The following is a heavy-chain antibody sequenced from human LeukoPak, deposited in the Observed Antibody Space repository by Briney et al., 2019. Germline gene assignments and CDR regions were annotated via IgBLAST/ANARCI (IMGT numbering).Heavy chain of an antibody. CDR2: VRNDGTDK. J-gene: IGHJ2*01. CDR1: GFIFRNYG. D-gene: IGHD3-22*01. V-gene: IGHV3-30*02. Sequence: GGSLRLSCAASGFIFRNYGMQWVRQTPRKGLEWVAFVRNDGTDKYYAASVKGRFTISRDSSKNTVYLQMNSLRAEDTAVYYCAKPSLYYYDTSGYYRYWYFDLWGRGTLVTVSS. CDR3: AKPSLYYYDTSGYYRYWYFDL.